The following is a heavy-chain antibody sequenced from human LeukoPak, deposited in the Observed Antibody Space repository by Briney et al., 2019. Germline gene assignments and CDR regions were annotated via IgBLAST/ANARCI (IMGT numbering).Heavy chain of an antibody. V-gene: IGHV3-74*01. D-gene: IGHD2-2*01. J-gene: IGHJ4*02. CDR2: IDTDGTST. Sequence: GGSLRLSCVASGFTFSTYWMHWVRQAPGKGLVWVSRIDTDGTSTTYADSVKGRFTISRDNAKNTLYLQMNSLRAEDTAVYYCTRRTSVVPFDYWGQGTLVTVSS. CDR3: TRRTSVVPFDY. CDR1: GFTFSTYW.